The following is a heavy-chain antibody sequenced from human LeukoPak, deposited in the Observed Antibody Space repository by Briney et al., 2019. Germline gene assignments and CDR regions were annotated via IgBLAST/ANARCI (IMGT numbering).Heavy chain of an antibody. D-gene: IGHD6-13*01. CDR3: AYPDQQLVLVPFDY. Sequence: GRSLTPSCAASGFTFSSHAMSSVRQPPGKGREWVSSIRGSGGSTYYADSVKGRFTISRDNSKNTRYLQMNSLRAEDTAVYYCAYPDQQLVLVPFDYWGQGTLVTVSS. CDR1: GFTFSSHA. J-gene: IGHJ4*02. CDR2: IRGSGGST. V-gene: IGHV3-23*01.